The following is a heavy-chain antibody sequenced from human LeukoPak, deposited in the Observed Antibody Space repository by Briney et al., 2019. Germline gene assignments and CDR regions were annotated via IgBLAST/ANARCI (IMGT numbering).Heavy chain of an antibody. CDR3: ARDMLSNGLFDY. D-gene: IGHD3-10*02. CDR1: GYTFTSYG. V-gene: IGHV1-18*01. J-gene: IGHJ4*02. Sequence: ALVKASCKASGYTFTSYGISWVRQAPGQGLEWMGWISAYNCNTNYAQNLQGRFTMTTDTSTSTAYMEVRRLRSDDKAVYYCARDMLSNGLFDYWGQGTLVTVSS. CDR2: ISAYNCNT.